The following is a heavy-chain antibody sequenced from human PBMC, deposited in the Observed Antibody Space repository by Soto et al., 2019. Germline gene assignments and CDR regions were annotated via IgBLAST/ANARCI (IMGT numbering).Heavy chain of an antibody. CDR2: IKQDGSEK. D-gene: IGHD3-3*01. V-gene: IGHV3-7*03. J-gene: IGHJ6*02. CDR3: ARGAPRDSYYDFWSGYYKDSYYYYGMDV. CDR1: GFTFSSYW. Sequence: GGSLRLSCAASGFTFSSYWMSWVRQAPGKGLEWVANIKQDGSEKYYVDSVKGRLTISRDNAKNSLYLQMNSLRAEDTAVYYCARGAPRDSYYDFWSGYYKDSYYYYGMDVWGQGTTVTV.